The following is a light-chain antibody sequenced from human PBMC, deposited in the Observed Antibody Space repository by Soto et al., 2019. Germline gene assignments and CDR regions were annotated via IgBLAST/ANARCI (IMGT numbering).Light chain of an antibody. CDR3: QQSYSAPRS. CDR1: QSISNF. CDR2: AAS. V-gene: IGKV1-39*01. J-gene: IGKJ1*01. Sequence: DIQMTQSPSSLSASVADRVTITCRASQSISNFLNWYQQKPGKAPKLLIYAASSLQGGVPSRFSGSGSGTDFTLTISSLQPEDFATYYCQQSYSAPRSFGQGTKVEVK.